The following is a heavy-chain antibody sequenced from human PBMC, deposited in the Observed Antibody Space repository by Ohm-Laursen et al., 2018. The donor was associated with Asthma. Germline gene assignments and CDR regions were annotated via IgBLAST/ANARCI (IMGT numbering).Heavy chain of an antibody. CDR2: INSVFATT. CDR1: GGTFSNYV. D-gene: IGHD2-15*01. J-gene: IGHJ4*02. V-gene: IGHV1-69*13. Sequence: ASVKVSCKSSGGTFSNYVIGWVRQAPGQGLEWMGGINSVFATTDYGQKFRGRVTITADESTATVYMELSSLRSDDTALYYCGRKRGSCITSTCYSLDFWGQGTLITVSS. CDR3: GRKRGSCITSTCYSLDF.